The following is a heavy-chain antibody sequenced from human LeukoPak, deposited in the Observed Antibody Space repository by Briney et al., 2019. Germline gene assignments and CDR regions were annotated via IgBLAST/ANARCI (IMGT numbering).Heavy chain of an antibody. J-gene: IGHJ5*02. CDR1: GGSFSGYY. CDR2: INHSGST. CDR3: AIHIVVVPAAKKKNWFDP. D-gene: IGHD2-2*01. Sequence: SETLSLTCAVYGGSFSGYYWSWIRQPPGKGLEWIGEINHSGSTNYNPSPKSRVTIAVATSKNQFSLKLSSVTAADTAVYYCAIHIVVVPAAKKKNWFDPWGQGTLVTVSS. V-gene: IGHV4-34*01.